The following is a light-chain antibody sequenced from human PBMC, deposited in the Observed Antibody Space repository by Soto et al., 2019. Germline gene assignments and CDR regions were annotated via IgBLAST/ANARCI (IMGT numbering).Light chain of an antibody. V-gene: IGKV3-20*01. Sequence: DIVLTQSPGTLSLSPGERATLSCRASQSVRSTSLAWYQQKPGQAPRLLIYGASSRATGIPDRFSGGGSGTDFTLTISRLEPEDFAVYYCQHYGSPPPITFGQGTRLEI. CDR2: GAS. CDR1: QSVRSTS. J-gene: IGKJ5*01. CDR3: QHYGSPPPIT.